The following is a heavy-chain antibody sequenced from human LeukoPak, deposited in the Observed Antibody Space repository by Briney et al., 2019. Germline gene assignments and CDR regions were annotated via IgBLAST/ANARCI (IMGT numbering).Heavy chain of an antibody. D-gene: IGHD3-22*01. CDR2: INSDGSSR. J-gene: IGHJ4*02. V-gene: IGHV3-74*01. CDR3: ARGLVNDTSGYYSDY. CDR1: GFTFSAYW. Sequence: PGGSLRLSGAASGFTFSAYWMHWVRQAPGKGRVWVSRINSDGSSRTYADSVRGRFTISRDNAKNTLYLQMNSLRAEDTAVYYCARGLVNDTSGYYSDYWGQGTLVTVSS.